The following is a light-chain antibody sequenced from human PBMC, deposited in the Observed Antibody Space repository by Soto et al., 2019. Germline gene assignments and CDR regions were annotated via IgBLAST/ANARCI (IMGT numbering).Light chain of an antibody. CDR1: ENTNRH. V-gene: IGKV1-39*01. J-gene: IGKJ5*01. Sequence: DIQMTQSPSSLSASVGDRVTITCRASENTNRHLNWYQQQPGKAPKLLIYGASSLQNGVSSRFRGGGSGTDFTLIITNLQPADFATYYCQQSYTALSITFGQGTRPEIK. CDR2: GAS. CDR3: QQSYTALSIT.